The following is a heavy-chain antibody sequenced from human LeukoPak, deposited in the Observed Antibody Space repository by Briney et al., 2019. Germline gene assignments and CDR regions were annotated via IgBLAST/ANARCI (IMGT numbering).Heavy chain of an antibody. Sequence: GGSLRLSCAASGFILSNYAMHWVRQPAGKGLEWVSALGTAGDTFYPGSVKGRFTISRDNAKKSLFLQMSSLRAEDTAIYYCARQSTPHGNFDYWGQGTLVTVSS. CDR2: LGTAGDT. CDR1: GFILSNYA. V-gene: IGHV3-13*01. D-gene: IGHD5-24*01. J-gene: IGHJ4*02. CDR3: ARQSTPHGNFDY.